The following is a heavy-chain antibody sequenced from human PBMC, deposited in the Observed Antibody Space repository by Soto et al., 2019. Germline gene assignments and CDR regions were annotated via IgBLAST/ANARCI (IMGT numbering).Heavy chain of an antibody. CDR3: ARAPTGAQYYYYGMDV. V-gene: IGHV4-59*01. Sequence: QVQLQESGPGLVKPSETLSLTCTVSGGSISSYYWSWIRQPPGKGLEWIGYIYYSGSTNYNPSLKSRVTISVDTSKNQFSLKLSSVTAADTAVYYCARAPTGAQYYYYGMDVWGQGTTVTVSS. D-gene: IGHD1-1*01. CDR1: GGSISSYY. CDR2: IYYSGST. J-gene: IGHJ6*02.